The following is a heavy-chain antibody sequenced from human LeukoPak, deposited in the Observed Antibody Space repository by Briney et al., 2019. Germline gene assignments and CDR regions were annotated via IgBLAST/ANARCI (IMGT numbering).Heavy chain of an antibody. CDR1: GFTFNNYA. Sequence: GGSLRLSCAGSGFTFNNYAMSWVRQTPGKGLEWVSAISGRGDTTFYADAMKGRFTISRDNSQNTLYLQMNSLRAEDTAVYYCAKDHNLGGYVLFDNWGQGALVTVSS. D-gene: IGHD3-22*01. CDR2: ISGRGDTT. J-gene: IGHJ4*02. V-gene: IGHV3-23*01. CDR3: AKDHNLGGYVLFDN.